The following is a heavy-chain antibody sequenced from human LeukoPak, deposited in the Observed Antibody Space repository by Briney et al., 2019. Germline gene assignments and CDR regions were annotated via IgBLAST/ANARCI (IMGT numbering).Heavy chain of an antibody. CDR2: IIPIFGTA. Sequence: GASVKVSCKASGGTFSSYAISWVRQAPGQGLEWMGGIIPIFGTANYAQKFQGRVTITADKSTSTAHMELSSLRSEDTAVYYCARGGCSSTSCYGYYYYYYMDVWGKGTTVTVSS. J-gene: IGHJ6*03. CDR1: GGTFSSYA. CDR3: ARGGCSSTSCYGYYYYYYMDV. V-gene: IGHV1-69*06. D-gene: IGHD2-2*01.